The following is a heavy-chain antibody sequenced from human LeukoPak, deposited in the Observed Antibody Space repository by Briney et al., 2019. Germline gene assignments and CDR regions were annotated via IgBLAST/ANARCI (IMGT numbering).Heavy chain of an antibody. Sequence: GGSLRLSCAASGFTFDDYAMHWVRQAPGKGLEWVSGISWNSGSIGYADSVKGRFTISRDNAKNSLYLQMNSLRAEDMALYYCAKARFYDSSTFEIWGQGTMVTVSS. D-gene: IGHD3-22*01. CDR2: ISWNSGSI. J-gene: IGHJ3*02. CDR1: GFTFDDYA. V-gene: IGHV3-9*03. CDR3: AKARFYDSSTFEI.